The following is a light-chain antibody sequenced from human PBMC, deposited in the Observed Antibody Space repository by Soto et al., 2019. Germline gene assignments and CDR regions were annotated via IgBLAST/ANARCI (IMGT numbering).Light chain of an antibody. V-gene: IGKV3-15*01. Sequence: EVVMTQSPATLSVSPGERATLSCRASQSVDSNLAWYQQKPGQAPGLLIYRASTRAAGIPDTFSGSGSGTEFTLTISRLQSEDFAVYYCQQYNDWPYNFGQGTKLDIK. J-gene: IGKJ2*01. CDR2: RAS. CDR3: QQYNDWPYN. CDR1: QSVDSN.